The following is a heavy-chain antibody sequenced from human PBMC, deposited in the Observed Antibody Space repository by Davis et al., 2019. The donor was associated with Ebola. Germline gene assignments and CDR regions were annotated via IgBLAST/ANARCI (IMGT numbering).Heavy chain of an antibody. CDR3: ARDPTVTPLDY. CDR1: GYTFTSYG. V-gene: IGHV1-18*01. J-gene: IGHJ4*02. Sequence: AASVKVSCKGSGYTFTSYGISWARQAPGQGLEWMGWISAYNGNTNYAQKLQGRVTMTTDTSTSTAYMGLRSLRSDDTAVYYCARDPTVTPLDYWGQGTLVTVSS. D-gene: IGHD4-17*01. CDR2: ISAYNGNT.